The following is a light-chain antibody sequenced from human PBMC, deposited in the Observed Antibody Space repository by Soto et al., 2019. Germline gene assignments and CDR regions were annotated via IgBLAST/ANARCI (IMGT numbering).Light chain of an antibody. CDR3: AAWDDSLNVVV. J-gene: IGLJ2*01. CDR1: SSNIGSHT. CDR2: TNN. Sequence: QSVLTQPPSASGTPGQRVTISCSGSSSNIGSHTVNWYQQLPGTAPKLLIYTNNQRPSGVPDRFSGSKSDTSASLAISGLQSEDEADYYCAAWDDSLNVVVFGGGTKLTVL. V-gene: IGLV1-44*01.